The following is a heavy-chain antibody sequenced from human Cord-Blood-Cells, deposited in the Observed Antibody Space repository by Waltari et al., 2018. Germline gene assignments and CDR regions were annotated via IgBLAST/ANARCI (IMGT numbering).Heavy chain of an antibody. CDR2: INQRGST. D-gene: IGHD1-26*01. CDR3: ASPVGATSYYYGMDV. V-gene: IGHV4-34*01. Sequence: QVQLQQWGAGLLKPSETLSLTCAVYGGSFSGYYWSWIRQPPGKGLEWSGEINQRGSTTYNPSLKSRVTISVDTSKNQFSLKLSSVTAADTAVYYCASPVGATSYYYGMDVWGQGTTVTVSS. CDR1: GGSFSGYY. J-gene: IGHJ6*02.